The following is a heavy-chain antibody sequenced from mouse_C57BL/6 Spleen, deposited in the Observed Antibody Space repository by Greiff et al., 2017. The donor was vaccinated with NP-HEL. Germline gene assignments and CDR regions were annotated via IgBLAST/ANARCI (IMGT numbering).Heavy chain of an antibody. CDR1: GYAFSSYW. Sequence: VQLQQSGAELVKPGASVKISCKASGYAFSSYWMNWVKQRPGKGLEWIGQIYPGDGDTNYNGKFKGKATLTADKSSSTAYMQLSSLTSEDSAVYFCARGATMVTKYAMDYWGQGTSVTVSS. J-gene: IGHJ4*01. CDR3: ARGATMVTKYAMDY. V-gene: IGHV1-80*01. CDR2: IYPGDGDT. D-gene: IGHD2-2*01.